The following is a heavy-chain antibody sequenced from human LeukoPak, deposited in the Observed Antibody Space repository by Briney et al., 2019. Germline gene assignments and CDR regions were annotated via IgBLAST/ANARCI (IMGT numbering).Heavy chain of an antibody. CDR3: ARGGYGDYNLYYYGMDV. Sequence: SETLSLTCTVSGVSISSGGYYWSWIRQHPGKGLEWIGYIYYSGSTYYNPSLKSRVTISVDTSKNQFSLKLSSVTAADTAVYYCARGGYGDYNLYYYGMDVWGQGTTVTVSS. V-gene: IGHV4-31*03. J-gene: IGHJ6*02. CDR2: IYYSGST. D-gene: IGHD4-17*01. CDR1: GVSISSGGYY.